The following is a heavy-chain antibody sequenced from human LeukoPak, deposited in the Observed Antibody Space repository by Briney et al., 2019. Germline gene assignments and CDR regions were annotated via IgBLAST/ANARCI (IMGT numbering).Heavy chain of an antibody. D-gene: IGHD3-3*01. CDR3: AKAPYDFWSGYSSGYYYMDV. CDR2: ISGSGGST. Sequence: GGSLRLSCAASGFTFSSYAMSWVRQAPGKGLEWVSAISGSGGSTYYADSVKGRFTISRDNSKNTLYLQMNSLRAEDTAVYYCAKAPYDFWSGYSSGYYYMDVWGKGTTVTVSS. CDR1: GFTFSSYA. V-gene: IGHV3-23*01. J-gene: IGHJ6*03.